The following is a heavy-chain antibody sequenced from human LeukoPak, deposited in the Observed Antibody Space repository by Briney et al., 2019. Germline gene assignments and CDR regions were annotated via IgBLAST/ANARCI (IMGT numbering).Heavy chain of an antibody. CDR2: IWYDGSNK. CDR3: ASQGVAGPYYFDY. J-gene: IGHJ4*02. V-gene: IGHV3-33*08. Sequence: GGSLRLSCAASGFIFSDSYMSWIRQAPGKGLEWVAVIWYDGSNKYYADSVKGRFTISRDNSKNTLYLQMNSLRAEDTAVYYCASQGVAGPYYFDYWGQGTLVTVSS. D-gene: IGHD6-19*01. CDR1: GFIFSDSY.